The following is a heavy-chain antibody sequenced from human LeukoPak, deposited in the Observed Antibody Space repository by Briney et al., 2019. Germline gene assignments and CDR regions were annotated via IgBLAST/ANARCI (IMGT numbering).Heavy chain of an antibody. D-gene: IGHD4-17*01. CDR1: GFTFSSYA. J-gene: IGHJ4*02. CDR3: ATEGGDYGGIFDY. V-gene: IGHV3-23*01. CDR2: ISGSGGST. Sequence: GGSLRLSCAASGFTFSSYAMSWIRQAPGKGLEWVSAISGSGGSTYYADSVKGRFTISRDNSKNTLYLQMNSLRAEDTAVYYCATEGGDYGGIFDYWGQGTLVTVSS.